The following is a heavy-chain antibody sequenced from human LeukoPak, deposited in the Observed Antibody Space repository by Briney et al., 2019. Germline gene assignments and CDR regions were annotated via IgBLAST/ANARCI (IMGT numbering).Heavy chain of an antibody. CDR3: ARELLTLVPGGSGDY. V-gene: IGHV4-39*02. J-gene: IGHJ4*02. Sequence: PSETLSLTCTLSGGSIGNSDYYWGWVRQPPGTGLEWIGSMYYNGATNNNPSLKSRVTMSVDTTKNHFSLKLSSVSAADTAVYYCARELLTLVPGGSGDYWGQGTLVTVSS. D-gene: IGHD3-10*01. CDR2: MYYNGAT. CDR1: GGSIGNSDYY.